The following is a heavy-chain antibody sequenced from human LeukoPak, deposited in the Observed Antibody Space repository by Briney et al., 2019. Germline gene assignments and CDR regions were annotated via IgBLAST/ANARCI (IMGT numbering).Heavy chain of an antibody. J-gene: IGHJ2*01. Sequence: KPSETLSLTCGVSSGSLSGYYWRWIRQPPGGGPEWLGEITHSGSPNYNPSLKSRVTISGDTSKKQFSLNLKSVTAADTGVYYCARGVDLWGRGTPVTVSS. CDR2: ITHSGSP. CDR3: ARGVDL. V-gene: IGHV4-34*01. CDR1: SGSLSGYY.